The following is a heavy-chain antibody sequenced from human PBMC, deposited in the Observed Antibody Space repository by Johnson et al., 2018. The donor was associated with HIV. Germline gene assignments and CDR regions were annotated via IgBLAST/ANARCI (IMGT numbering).Heavy chain of an antibody. J-gene: IGHJ3*02. Sequence: QVLLVESGGGVVQPGGSLRLSCAASGFTFSSYGMHWVRQAPGKGLEWVAFIRYDGSNKYYADSVQGRFTISKYKSENTLYLQMNSLRDEDTAVYYCAKDVGNYWPDSFDIWGQGTMVTVSS. CDR2: IRYDGSNK. V-gene: IGHV3-30*02. CDR3: AKDVGNYWPDSFDI. CDR1: GFTFSSYG. D-gene: IGHD3-22*01.